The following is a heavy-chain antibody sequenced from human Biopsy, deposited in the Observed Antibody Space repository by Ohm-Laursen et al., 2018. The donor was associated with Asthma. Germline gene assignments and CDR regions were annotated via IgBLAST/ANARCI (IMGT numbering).Heavy chain of an antibody. D-gene: IGHD6-19*01. Sequence: SETLSLTCPVSGGSISNSNYYWGWIRQSPGKGLEWIGSLHYSGSPYYTFYNPSLESRVTMSLDASKNEFSLRLTYVTAGETGQYYCVGQSGYRSGWPKLLFVYYGMDVWGPGTTVTVSS. V-gene: IGHV4-39*01. J-gene: IGHJ6*02. CDR2: LHYSGSPYYT. CDR1: GGSISNSNYY. CDR3: VGQSGYRSGWPKLLFVYYGMDV.